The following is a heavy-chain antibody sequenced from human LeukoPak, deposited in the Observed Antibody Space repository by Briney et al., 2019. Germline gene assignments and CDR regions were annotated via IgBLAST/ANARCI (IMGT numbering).Heavy chain of an antibody. CDR3: ARGDSSSWYYFDY. CDR1: GYTFTGYY. CDR2: INPNRGGT. J-gene: IGHJ4*02. D-gene: IGHD6-13*01. V-gene: IGHV1-2*02. Sequence: ASVKVSCKASGYTFTGYYMHWVRQAPGQGLEWMGWINPNRGGTNYAQRFQGRVTMTRDTSISTAYMELSRLRSDDTAVYYCARGDSSSWYYFDYWGQGTLVTVSS.